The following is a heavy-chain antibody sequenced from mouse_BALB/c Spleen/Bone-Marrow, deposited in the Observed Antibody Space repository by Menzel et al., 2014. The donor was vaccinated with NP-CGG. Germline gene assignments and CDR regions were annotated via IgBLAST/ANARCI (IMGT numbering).Heavy chain of an antibody. CDR2: INPSNGRA. V-gene: IGHV1S81*02. CDR3: ARRDFRAWFSY. J-gene: IGHJ3*01. Sequence: VKLQESGAELVKPGASVNLSCKASGYTFTSYWVYWVKQRPGQGLEWIGEINPSNGRAKYNEKFKNKATLTVDKSSSTAYMQVRSLTSEDSAVYYCARRDFRAWFSYWGQGTLVTVSA. CDR1: GYTFTSYW. D-gene: IGHD3-3*01.